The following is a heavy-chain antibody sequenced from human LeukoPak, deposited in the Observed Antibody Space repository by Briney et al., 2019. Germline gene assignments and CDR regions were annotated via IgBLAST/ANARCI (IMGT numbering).Heavy chain of an antibody. CDR3: ARWDVGATDAFDI. Sequence: SETLSLTCAVYGGSCSGYYWSWLRQPPGKGLEWIGEINHSGSTNYNPSLKSRVTISVDTSKNQFSLKLSSVTAADTAVYHCARWDVGATDAFDIWGQGTMVTVSS. J-gene: IGHJ3*02. D-gene: IGHD1-26*01. V-gene: IGHV4-34*01. CDR1: GGSCSGYY. CDR2: INHSGST.